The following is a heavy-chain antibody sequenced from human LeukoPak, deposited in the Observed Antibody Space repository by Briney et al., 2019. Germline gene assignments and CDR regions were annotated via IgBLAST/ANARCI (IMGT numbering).Heavy chain of an antibody. CDR1: GVSISSYC. D-gene: IGHD3-16*01. CDR3: ARATPVGGVRFDY. CDR2: IYTTGDT. J-gene: IGHJ4*02. V-gene: IGHV4-4*09. Sequence: SETLSLTCTVSGVSISSYCWSWIRQPPGKGLEWIGSIYTTGDTGYNPSLKSPVTISVDTSKNQFSLKLSSVTAADTAVYYCARATPVGGVRFDYWGQGTLVTVSS.